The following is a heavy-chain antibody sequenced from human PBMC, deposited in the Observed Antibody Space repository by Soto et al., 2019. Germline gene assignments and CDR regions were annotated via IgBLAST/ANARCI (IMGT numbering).Heavy chain of an antibody. D-gene: IGHD1-26*01. J-gene: IGHJ3*02. CDR2: IKSKTDGGTT. CDR1: GFTFSNAW. Sequence: EVQLVESGGGLVKPGGSLRLSCAASGFTFSNAWMSWVRQAPGKGLEWVGRIKSKTDGGTTDYAAPVKGRFTISRDDSKNTLYLQMNSLKTEDTAVYYCTTDSSGSIVAAPLVAFDIWGQGTMVTVSS. CDR3: TTDSSGSIVAAPLVAFDI. V-gene: IGHV3-15*01.